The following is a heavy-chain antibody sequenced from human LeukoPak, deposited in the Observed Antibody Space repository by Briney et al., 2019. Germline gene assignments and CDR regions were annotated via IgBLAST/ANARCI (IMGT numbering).Heavy chain of an antibody. CDR2: IYYLGST. Sequence: SETLSLTCTVSGGSISSYYWSWIRQPPGKGLEWVGHIYYLGSTNYNSSLKSRVTISIDTSKNYFSLKLNSVIAADTAVYYCARDRPGSYWYFDLWGRGTLVTVSS. CDR1: GGSISSYY. V-gene: IGHV4-59*01. D-gene: IGHD3-10*01. CDR3: ARDRPGSYWYFDL. J-gene: IGHJ2*01.